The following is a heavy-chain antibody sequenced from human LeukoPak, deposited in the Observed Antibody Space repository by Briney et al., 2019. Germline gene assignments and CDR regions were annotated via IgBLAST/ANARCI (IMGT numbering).Heavy chain of an antibody. Sequence: GGSLRLSCAASGFTFSSYVMNWVRQAPGKGLEWVSYISSSGSTIYYADSVKGRFTISRDNAKNSLYLQMNSLRAEDTAVYYCARDLITIFGVATGGLDYWGQGTLVTVSS. CDR3: ARDLITIFGVATGGLDY. V-gene: IGHV3-48*03. J-gene: IGHJ4*02. CDR2: ISSSGSTI. D-gene: IGHD3-3*01. CDR1: GFTFSSYV.